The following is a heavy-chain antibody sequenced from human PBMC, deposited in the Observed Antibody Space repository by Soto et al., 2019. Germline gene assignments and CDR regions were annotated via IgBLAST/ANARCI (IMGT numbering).Heavy chain of an antibody. CDR1: GFIFNNYA. V-gene: IGHV3-23*01. J-gene: IGHJ5*02. CDR3: ARNSLLYDRDWYPNRFGP. Sequence: EAQLLESGGGLVQPGGSLRLSCSASGFIFNNYAMSWVRQAPGKGLEWGSGLTGYGATTYYAESVKGRFTISRDNSKNTLYLQMRSLTAEDTAVYYCARNSLLYDRDWYPNRFGPWGQGTLVTVSS. CDR2: LTGYGATT. D-gene: IGHD6-19*01.